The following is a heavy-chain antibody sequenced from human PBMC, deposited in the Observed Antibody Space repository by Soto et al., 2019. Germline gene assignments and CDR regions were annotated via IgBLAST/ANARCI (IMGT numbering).Heavy chain of an antibody. CDR1: GASISSTYW. D-gene: IGHD2-15*01. J-gene: IGHJ5*02. CDR2: IYHTGTT. CDR3: ATLPPRIVVVMTDLPT. V-gene: IGHV4-4*02. Sequence: QLRESGPGLVKPSGTLSHTCFVSGASISSTYWWSWVRQTPGKRLEWIGQIYHTGTTSYNPSLKNRVTISLDKSNNQFSLRLTSMTAADTAVYYCATLPPRIVVVMTDLPTWGQGTLVTVSS.